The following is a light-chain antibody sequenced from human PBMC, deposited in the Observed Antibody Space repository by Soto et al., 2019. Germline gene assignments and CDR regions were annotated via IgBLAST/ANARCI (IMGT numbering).Light chain of an antibody. CDR2: GAS. CDR1: QTITNTY. J-gene: IGKJ2*01. V-gene: IGKV3-20*01. CDR3: QQYGNSPYT. Sequence: EIVLTQSPGPLSLSPGDRATLSCRASQTITNTYLAWYQQTPGQAPRLLIYGASSRATGIPDRFSGSGSGTDFTLTINKLEPEDFAVYYCQQYGNSPYTFGQGTKLEIK.